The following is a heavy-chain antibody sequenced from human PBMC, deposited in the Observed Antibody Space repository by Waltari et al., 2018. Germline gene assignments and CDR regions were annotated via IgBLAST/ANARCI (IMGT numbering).Heavy chain of an antibody. CDR2: ISYDGSNK. J-gene: IGHJ4*02. V-gene: IGHV3-30-3*01. CDR1: GFTFSSYA. D-gene: IGHD6-6*01. Sequence: QVQLVESGGGVVQPGRSLRLSCAASGFTFSSYAMHWVRQAPGKGLEWVAVISYDGSNKYYAYSVKGRFTISRDNSKNTLYLQMNSLRAEDTAVYYCARDRKPARLDYWGQGTLVTVSS. CDR3: ARDRKPARLDY.